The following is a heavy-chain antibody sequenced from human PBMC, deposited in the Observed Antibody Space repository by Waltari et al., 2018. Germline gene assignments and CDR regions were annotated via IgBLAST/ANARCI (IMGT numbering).Heavy chain of an antibody. CDR3: AREDCSGGSCYSGYYYMDV. Sequence: QVQLVQSGAEVKKPGASVKVSCKASGYTFTSYGISWVRQAPGQGLEWMGWISAYNGNTNYAQKLQGRVTMTTDTSTSTAYMELRSLRSDDTAVYYCAREDCSGGSCYSGYYYMDVWGKGTTVTVSS. CDR2: ISAYNGNT. CDR1: GYTFTSYG. D-gene: IGHD2-15*01. J-gene: IGHJ6*03. V-gene: IGHV1-18*01.